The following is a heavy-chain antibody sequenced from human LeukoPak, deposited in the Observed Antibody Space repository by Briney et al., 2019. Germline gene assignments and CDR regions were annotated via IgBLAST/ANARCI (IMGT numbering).Heavy chain of an antibody. Sequence: SETLSLTCAVYGGSFSGYYWSWIRQPPGKGLEWIGEINHSGSTNYNPSLKSRVTISVDTSKNQFSLKLSSVTAADTAVYYCARGQVAVAPPFQWGQGTLVTVSS. D-gene: IGHD6-19*01. CDR3: ARGQVAVAPPFQ. CDR2: INHSGST. V-gene: IGHV4-34*01. CDR1: GGSFSGYY. J-gene: IGHJ4*02.